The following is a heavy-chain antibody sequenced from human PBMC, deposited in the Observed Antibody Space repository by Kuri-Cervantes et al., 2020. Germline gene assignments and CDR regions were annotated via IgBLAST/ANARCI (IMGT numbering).Heavy chain of an antibody. CDR2: INPNSGGT. D-gene: IGHD3-10*01. J-gene: IGHJ5*02. CDR3: ARWMVRAGGWFDP. V-gene: IGHV1-2*02. CDR1: GYTFTGYY. Sequence: ASVKVSCKASGYTFTGYYMHWVRQAPGPGLEWTGWINPNSGGTNYVQKSQGRVTMPRDTSISTAYMELSRLRSDDTAVCYCARWMVRAGGWFDPWGQGTLVTVSS.